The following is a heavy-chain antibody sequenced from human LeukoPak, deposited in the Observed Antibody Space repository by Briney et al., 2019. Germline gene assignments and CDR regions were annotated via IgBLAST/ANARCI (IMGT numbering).Heavy chain of an antibody. V-gene: IGHV4-39*01. CDR2: ISYGGST. Sequence: PSETLSLICTVSGGSISSSSYYWGWIRQPPGKGLEWIGSISYGGSTYYSPSLESRVTISVDTSKNQFSLKLSSVTAADTAVYYCARQALWFFDHWGQGTLVTVSS. CDR1: GGSISSSSYY. J-gene: IGHJ4*02. CDR3: ARQALWFFDH. D-gene: IGHD2-21*01.